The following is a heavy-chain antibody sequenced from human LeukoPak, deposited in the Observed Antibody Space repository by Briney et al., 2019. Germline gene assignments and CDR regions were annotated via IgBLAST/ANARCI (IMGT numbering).Heavy chain of an antibody. D-gene: IGHD3-22*01. CDR1: GFTFSSYA. CDR2: ISSNGGST. J-gene: IGHJ3*02. Sequence: AGGSLRLSCAASGFTFSSYAMHWVRQAPGKGMEYVSAISSNGGSTYYANSVKGRFTISRDNSKNTLYLQMGSLRAEDRPVYYCASGSSGPLGDDAFDIWGQGTMVTVSS. V-gene: IGHV3-64*01. CDR3: ASGSSGPLGDDAFDI.